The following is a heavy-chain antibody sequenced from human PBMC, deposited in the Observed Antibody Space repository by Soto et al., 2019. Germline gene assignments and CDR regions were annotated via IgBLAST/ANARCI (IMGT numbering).Heavy chain of an antibody. J-gene: IGHJ4*02. V-gene: IGHV4-30-2*01. CDR3: ARGALRWSTSWDFDY. CDR2: IYDSGST. CDR1: GGSISSGGYS. D-gene: IGHD4-17*01. Sequence: LSLTCAVSGGSISSGGYSWSWIRQPPGKGLEWIGYIYDSGSTYYNPSLKSRVTISVDRSKNQFSLKLSSVTAADTAVYYCARGALRWSTSWDFDYWGQGTLVTVSS.